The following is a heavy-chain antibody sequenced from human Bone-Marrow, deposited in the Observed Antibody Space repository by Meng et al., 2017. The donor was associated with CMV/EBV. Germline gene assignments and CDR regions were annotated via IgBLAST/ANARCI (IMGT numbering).Heavy chain of an antibody. CDR2: IHSDGTT. D-gene: IGHD3-10*01. CDR3: ARAGGFGSYSGMDV. V-gene: IGHV4-59*01. J-gene: IGHJ6*02. Sequence: GSLRLSCSVSGGSISGSFWTWIRQPPGKGLEWIGYIHSDGTTNYSPSLKSRVTMSVDTSKSQFSLKVTYVTAADTAVYYCARAGGFGSYSGMDVCGQGTTVTVSS. CDR1: GGSISGSF.